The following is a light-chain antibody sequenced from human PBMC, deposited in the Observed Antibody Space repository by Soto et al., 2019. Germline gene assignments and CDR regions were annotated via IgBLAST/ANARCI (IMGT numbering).Light chain of an antibody. Sequence: QSALTQPASVSGSPGQSITISCTGTSSDVGSYNLVSWYQQHPGKAPKVMIYEGSKRPSGVSNRFSGSKSGNTASLTISGLQAEDEADYYCCSYAGRGVFGGGTKVTVL. CDR2: EGS. CDR1: SSDVGSYNL. V-gene: IGLV2-23*01. CDR3: CSYAGRGV. J-gene: IGLJ2*01.